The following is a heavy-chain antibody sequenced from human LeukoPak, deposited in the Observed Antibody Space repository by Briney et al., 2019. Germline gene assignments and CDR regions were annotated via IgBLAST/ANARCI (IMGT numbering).Heavy chain of an antibody. CDR2: IIPIFGTA. CDR1: GGTFSSYA. D-gene: IGHD3-22*01. V-gene: IGHV1-69*13. CDR3: ARATPYYYDSSGYYYYYYMDV. Sequence: GASVKVSCKASGGTFSSYAISWVRQAPGQGLEWMGGIIPIFGTANYAQKFQGRVTITADESTSTAYMELWSLRSDDTAVYYCARATPYYYDSSGYYYYYYMDVWGKGTTVTISS. J-gene: IGHJ6*03.